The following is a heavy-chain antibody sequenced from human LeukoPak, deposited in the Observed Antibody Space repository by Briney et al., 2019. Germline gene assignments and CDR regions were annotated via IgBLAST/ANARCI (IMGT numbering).Heavy chain of an antibody. D-gene: IGHD2-15*01. CDR2: IKHDGSEK. CDR1: GFTFSGDW. V-gene: IGHV3-7*01. CDR3: ARDRKSVYWHQTYY. Sequence: PGGSLRLSCAASGFTFSGDWMSWVRQAPGKGLEWVAPIKHDGSEKYYVYSVRGGFTISRDNAKNSLYLQMNSLRAEDTAVYYCARDRKSVYWHQTYYWGEETLVTVSS. J-gene: IGHJ4*02.